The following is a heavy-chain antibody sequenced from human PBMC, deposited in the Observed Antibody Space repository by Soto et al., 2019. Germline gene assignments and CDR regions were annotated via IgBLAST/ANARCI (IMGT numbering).Heavy chain of an antibody. CDR2: IYSGGNT. CDR1: AFTVSNNY. D-gene: IGHD6-19*01. J-gene: IGHJ4*02. Sequence: EVQLVESGGGLIQPGASLRLSCAASAFTVSNNYMNWVRQAPGKGLEWVSMIYSGGNTYYADSVKGRFTISRDNSKNTLYLQMNSLTAEDTAVYYCASDDGWFLRYWGQGTLVTVSS. CDR3: ASDDGWFLRY. V-gene: IGHV3-53*01.